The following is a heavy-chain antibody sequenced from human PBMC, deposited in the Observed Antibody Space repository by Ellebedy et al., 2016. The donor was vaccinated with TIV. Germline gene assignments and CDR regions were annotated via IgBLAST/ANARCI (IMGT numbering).Heavy chain of an antibody. Sequence: SLKISCAASGFTFDDYAMHWVRQAPGKGLEWVSGISWNSGSIGYADSVKGRFTISRDNAKNSLYLQMNSLRAEDTAVYYCARAPNPHHPNWFDSWGQGILVTVSS. V-gene: IGHV3-9*01. CDR2: ISWNSGSI. CDR1: GFTFDDYA. J-gene: IGHJ5*01. D-gene: IGHD1-14*01. CDR3: ARAPNPHHPNWFDS.